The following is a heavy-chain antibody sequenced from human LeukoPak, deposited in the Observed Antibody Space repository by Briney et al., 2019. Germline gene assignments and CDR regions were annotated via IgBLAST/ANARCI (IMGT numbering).Heavy chain of an antibody. Sequence: ASVKVSCKAPGYTFTGYYMHWVRQAPGQGLEWMGWINPNSGGTNYAQKFQGRVTMTRDTSISTAYMELSRLRSDDTAVYYCAREEGWNDLDYFDYWGQGTLVTDSS. CDR1: GYTFTGYY. CDR3: AREEGWNDLDYFDY. V-gene: IGHV1-2*02. D-gene: IGHD1-1*01. J-gene: IGHJ4*02. CDR2: INPNSGGT.